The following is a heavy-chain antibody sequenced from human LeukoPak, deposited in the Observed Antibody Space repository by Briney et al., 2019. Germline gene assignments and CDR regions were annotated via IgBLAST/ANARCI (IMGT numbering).Heavy chain of an antibody. Sequence: GGSLRLSCAVSGFTFSDHFLDWVRQAPGKGLEWVGRSRNKAKSYTTEYAASVKGRFTISRDDSRNSLYLQMNSLETEDTAVYYCVRVGSVSGSDYLDYWGQGTLVTVSS. CDR2: SRNKAKSYTT. J-gene: IGHJ4*02. V-gene: IGHV3-72*01. CDR3: VRVGSVSGSDYLDY. CDR1: GFTFSDHF. D-gene: IGHD6-19*01.